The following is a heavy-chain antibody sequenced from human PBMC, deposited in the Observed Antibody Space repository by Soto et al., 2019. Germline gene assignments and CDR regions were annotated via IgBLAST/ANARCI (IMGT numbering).Heavy chain of an antibody. V-gene: IGHV4-4*07. CDR2: IYTSGST. CDR1: GSSISSYY. Sequence: QVQLQESGPGLVKPSETLSLTCTVSGSSISSYYWSWIRQPAGKGLEWIGRIYTSGSTNYNPSLKSRVTMSVDTSKNQFSLKLSSVTAADTAVYYCARGRLSLYRDAFDIWGQGTMVTVSS. D-gene: IGHD3-16*02. J-gene: IGHJ3*02. CDR3: ARGRLSLYRDAFDI.